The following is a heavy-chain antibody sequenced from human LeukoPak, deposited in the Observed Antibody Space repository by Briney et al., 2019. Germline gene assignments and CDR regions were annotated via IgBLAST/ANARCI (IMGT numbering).Heavy chain of an antibody. D-gene: IGHD6-13*01. J-gene: IGHJ4*02. V-gene: IGHV4-61*08. CDR2: IYYSGTT. CDR3: ARGVYIAAAQYAY. Sequence: SQTLSLTCTVSGGSISSGGYYWSWIRQPPGKGLEWIGYIYYSGTTNYNPSLKSRVTISVDTSKNQFSLKLSSVTAADTAVYYCARGVYIAAAQYAYWGQGTLVTVSS. CDR1: GGSISSGGYY.